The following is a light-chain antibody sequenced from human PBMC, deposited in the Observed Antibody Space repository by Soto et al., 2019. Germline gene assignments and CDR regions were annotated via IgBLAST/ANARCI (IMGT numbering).Light chain of an antibody. Sequence: EIVMTQSPATLSVSPGERATLSCGASQSISNTLAWFQQKPGQGPRLLIYGASTRATGIPARFSGSGSGTEFTLTISSLQSEDFAVYFCQQYNDWPRTFGQGTTLEIK. V-gene: IGKV3-15*01. CDR2: GAS. CDR1: QSISNT. CDR3: QQYNDWPRT. J-gene: IGKJ2*01.